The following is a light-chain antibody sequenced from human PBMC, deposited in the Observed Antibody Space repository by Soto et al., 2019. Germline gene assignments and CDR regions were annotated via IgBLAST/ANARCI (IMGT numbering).Light chain of an antibody. CDR1: STDVGGYNY. CDR3: SSYTTSGTVV. J-gene: IGLJ2*01. Sequence: QSALTQPASVSGSPGQSITISCTGTSTDVGGYNYVSWYQQHPDKVPKLIIYEVSNRPSGVSYRFSGSKSGDTASLTISGLQAEDDGDYHCSSYTTSGTVVFGGGTKLTVL. CDR2: EVS. V-gene: IGLV2-14*01.